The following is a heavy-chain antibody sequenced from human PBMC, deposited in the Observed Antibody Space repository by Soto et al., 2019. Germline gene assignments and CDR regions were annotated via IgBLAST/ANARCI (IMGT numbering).Heavy chain of an antibody. CDR3: AINHLRFGEHHY. D-gene: IGHD3-10*01. Sequence: QVQLVQSGAEVKKPGASVKVSCKASGYTFTSYDVNWVRQATGQGLEWMGWMNPNSGNTGYAQKFQGRVPMTRNTSIRTAYMEIGSLRSEDTAVYYCAINHLRFGEHHYWGQGTLVTVSS. CDR1: GYTFTSYD. J-gene: IGHJ4*02. V-gene: IGHV1-8*01. CDR2: MNPNSGNT.